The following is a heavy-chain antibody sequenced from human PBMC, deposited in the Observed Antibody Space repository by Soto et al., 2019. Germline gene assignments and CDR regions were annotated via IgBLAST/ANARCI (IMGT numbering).Heavy chain of an antibody. CDR2: IDAGNGNT. CDR1: GYTFTSYP. D-gene: IGHD3-22*01. CDR3: ARETYYDSSANYFDY. Sequence: ASVKVSCKASGYTFTSYPTHWVRQAPGQRLEWMGWIDAGNGNTKYSQKFRGRVTFTTDTSANTAYMELSSLSSEDTAVYYCARETYYDSSANYFDYWGHGTLVTVSS. V-gene: IGHV1-3*01. J-gene: IGHJ4*01.